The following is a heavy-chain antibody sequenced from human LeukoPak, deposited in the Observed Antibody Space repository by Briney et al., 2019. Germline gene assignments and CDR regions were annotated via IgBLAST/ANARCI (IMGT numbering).Heavy chain of an antibody. J-gene: IGHJ6*03. CDR1: GYTFTSYT. CDR3: ARARYETRIWPKSRYDYYHYMDV. V-gene: IGHV1-3*03. CDR2: VNAGSGNT. D-gene: IGHD3-3*01. Sequence: ASVKVSCKASGYTFTSYTIHWVRQAPGQRLELMGWVNAGSGNTKYSQEFQDRVTITRDTSASTAYMELSSLRSEDMAVYYCARARYETRIWPKSRYDYYHYMDVWGKGTTVTVSS.